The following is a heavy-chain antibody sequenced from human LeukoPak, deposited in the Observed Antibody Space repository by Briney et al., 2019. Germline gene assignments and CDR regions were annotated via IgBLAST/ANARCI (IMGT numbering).Heavy chain of an antibody. CDR3: AKIRAVVVPAALYYFDY. Sequence: GGSLRLSCAASGFTFSSYAMSWVRQAPGKGLEWVSAISGSGGSTYYADSVKGRSTISRDNSKNTLYLQMNSLRAEDTAVYYCAKIRAVVVPAALYYFDYWGQGTLVTVSS. CDR1: GFTFSSYA. CDR2: ISGSGGST. D-gene: IGHD2-2*01. J-gene: IGHJ4*02. V-gene: IGHV3-23*01.